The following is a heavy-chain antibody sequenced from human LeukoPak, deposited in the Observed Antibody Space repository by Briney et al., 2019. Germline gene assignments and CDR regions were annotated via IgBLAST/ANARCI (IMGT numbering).Heavy chain of an antibody. CDR1: GFTFSSYG. D-gene: IGHD2-2*02. Sequence: PGGSLRLSCAASGFTFSSYGMSWVRQAPGKGLEWVSGISDSGGSIYYAQSVKGRFTISRDNSKNTLYLQMNSLRAEDTAVYYCAKDQTRKLPAAIFDYWGQGTLVTVSS. J-gene: IGHJ4*02. CDR2: ISDSGGSI. V-gene: IGHV3-23*01. CDR3: AKDQTRKLPAAIFDY.